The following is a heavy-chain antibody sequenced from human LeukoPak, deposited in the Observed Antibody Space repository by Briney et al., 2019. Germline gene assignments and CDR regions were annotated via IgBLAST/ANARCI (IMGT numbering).Heavy chain of an antibody. J-gene: IGHJ4*02. CDR2: IYYSGST. CDR3: ARPSEPRDYYGSGSYTY. Sequence: SETLSLTCTVSGGSISSSSYYWGWIRQPPGKGLEWIGSIYYSGSTYYNLSLKSRVTISVDTSKNQFSLKLSSVTAADTAVYYCARPSEPRDYYGSGSYTYWGQGTLVTVSS. V-gene: IGHV4-39*01. CDR1: GGSISSSSYY. D-gene: IGHD3-10*01.